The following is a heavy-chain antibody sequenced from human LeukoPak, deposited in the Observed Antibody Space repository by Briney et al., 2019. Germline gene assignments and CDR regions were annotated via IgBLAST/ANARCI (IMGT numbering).Heavy chain of an antibody. J-gene: IGHJ6*04. CDR2: ISSSGSTI. V-gene: IGHV3-48*04. CDR3: AELGITMIGGV. Sequence: GGTLRLSCAASGFTFSGYGMTWVRQAPGKGLEWVSYISSSGSTIYYADSVKGRFTISRDNAKNSLYLQMNSLRAEDTAVYYCAELGITMIGGVWSKGTTVTISS. D-gene: IGHD3-10*02. CDR1: GFTFSGYG.